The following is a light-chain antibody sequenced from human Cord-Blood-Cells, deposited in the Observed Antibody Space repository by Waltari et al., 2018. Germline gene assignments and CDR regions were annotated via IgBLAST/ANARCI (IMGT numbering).Light chain of an antibody. CDR2: EVS. CDR3: SSYAGSNNYV. Sequence: QSALTQPPSPSGSPGQSVTISCTGTSSDFGGSNYVTWYQQHPGKGPKLMIYEVSKRPSGVPDRFSGSKSGNTASLTVSGLQAEDEADYYCSSYAGSNNYVFGTGTKVTVL. CDR1: SSDFGGSNY. V-gene: IGLV2-8*01. J-gene: IGLJ1*01.